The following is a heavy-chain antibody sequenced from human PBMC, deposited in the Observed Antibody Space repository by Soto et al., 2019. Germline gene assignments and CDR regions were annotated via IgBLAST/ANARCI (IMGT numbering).Heavy chain of an antibody. V-gene: IGHV3-33*01. CDR2: IWYDGSNK. J-gene: IGHJ4*02. D-gene: IGHD6-19*01. CDR1: GFTFSSYG. Sequence: QVQLVESGGGVVQPGRSLRLSCAASGFTFSSYGMHWVRQAPGKGLEWVAVIWYDGSNKYYADSVKGRFTISRDNSKNTRYLQMNIMRAEDTAVYYCARVAVAGAFDYWGQGTLVTVSS. CDR3: ARVAVAGAFDY.